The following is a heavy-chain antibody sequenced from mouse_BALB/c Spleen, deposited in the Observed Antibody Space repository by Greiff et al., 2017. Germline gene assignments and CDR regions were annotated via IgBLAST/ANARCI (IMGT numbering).Heavy chain of an antibody. CDR2: IDPENGNT. J-gene: IGHJ4*01. CDR1: GFNIKDYY. V-gene: IGHV14-1*02. D-gene: IGHD2-10*01. Sequence: EVQLQQSGAELVRPGALVKLSCKASGFNIKDYYMHWVKQRPEQGLEWIGWIDPENGNTIYDPKFQGKASITADTSSNTAYLQLSSLTSEDTAVYYCARTSYYVYAMDYWGQGTSVTVSS. CDR3: ARTSYYVYAMDY.